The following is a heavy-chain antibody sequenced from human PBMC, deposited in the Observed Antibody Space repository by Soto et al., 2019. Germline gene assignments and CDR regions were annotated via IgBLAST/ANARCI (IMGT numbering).Heavy chain of an antibody. CDR3: AHRALYSGSYWDGGYFDT. J-gene: IGHJ4*02. V-gene: IGHV2-5*02. CDR2: IYWDDDK. Sequence: QITLRESGPTRVRPTQPLTLTCNFSGFSLSSSGVGVGWIRQSPEKAPEWLVVIYWDDDKRYSPSLKSRITITKDTSKNQVVLTMANMHPVDTGIYYCAHRALYSGSYWDGGYFDTWGQGTPVTVSP. CDR1: GFSLSSSGVG. D-gene: IGHD1-26*01.